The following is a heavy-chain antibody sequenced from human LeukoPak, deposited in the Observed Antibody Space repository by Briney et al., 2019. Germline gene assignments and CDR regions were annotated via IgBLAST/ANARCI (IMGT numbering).Heavy chain of an antibody. Sequence: GSLRLSCAASGFTFSSYGMHWVRQAPGKGLEWVAVIWYDGSNKYYADSVKGRFTISRDNSKNTLYLQMNSLRAEDTAVYYCARGGLPWFGGADYWGQGTLVTVSS. CDR1: GFTFSSYG. J-gene: IGHJ4*02. CDR2: IWYDGSNK. CDR3: ARGGLPWFGGADY. D-gene: IGHD3-10*01. V-gene: IGHV3-33*01.